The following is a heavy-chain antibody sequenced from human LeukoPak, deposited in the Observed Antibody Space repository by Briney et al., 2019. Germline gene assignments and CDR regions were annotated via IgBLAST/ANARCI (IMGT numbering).Heavy chain of an antibody. CDR3: ARLSSSWYGNWFDP. D-gene: IGHD6-13*01. V-gene: IGHV4-34*01. J-gene: IGHJ5*02. Sequence: SETLSLTYAVYGGSFSGYYWSWIRQPPGKGLEWIGEINHSGSTNYNPSLKSRVTISVDTSKNQFSLKLSSVTAADTAVYYCARLSSSWYGNWFDPWGQGTLVTVSS. CDR2: INHSGST. CDR1: GGSFSGYY.